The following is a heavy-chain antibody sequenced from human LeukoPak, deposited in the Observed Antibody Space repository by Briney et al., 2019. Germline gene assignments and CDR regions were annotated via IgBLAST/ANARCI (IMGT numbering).Heavy chain of an antibody. CDR3: ARGRVLRYFDWLFDPSGPRYGMDV. Sequence: PGTSLRLSCTASGFTFSIYSIHWVRQAPGKGLEWVAVISYDGSNKYYADSVKGRFTISRDNSKNTLYLQMNSLRAEDTAVYYCARGRVLRYFDWLFDPSGPRYGMDVWGQGTTVTVSS. D-gene: IGHD3-9*01. V-gene: IGHV3-30*04. J-gene: IGHJ6*02. CDR1: GFTFSIYS. CDR2: ISYDGSNK.